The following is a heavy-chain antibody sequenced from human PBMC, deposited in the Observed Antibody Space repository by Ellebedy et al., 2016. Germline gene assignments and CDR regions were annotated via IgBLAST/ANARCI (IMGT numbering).Heavy chain of an antibody. Sequence: GESLKISXAASGFTFSSYAMSWVRQAPGKGLEWVSAISGSGGSTYYADSVKGRFTISRDNSKNRVYLQMSSLRVEDTAVYSCARVRSPDYSTNYDLDVWGQGTTVTVSS. V-gene: IGHV3-23*01. CDR3: ARVRSPDYSTNYDLDV. D-gene: IGHD3-22*01. J-gene: IGHJ6*02. CDR2: ISGSGGST. CDR1: GFTFSSYA.